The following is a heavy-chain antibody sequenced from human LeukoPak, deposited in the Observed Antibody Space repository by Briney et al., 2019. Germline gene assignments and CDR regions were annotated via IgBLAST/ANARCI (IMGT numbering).Heavy chain of an antibody. CDR2: IYHTGST. CDR3: ARGGRWDKFDS. J-gene: IGHJ5*01. Sequence: PSETLSLTCATYGGSFSGYYWSWFRQPPGKGLEWIGYIYHTGSTDYSPSLKGRLTISQDTSKNQISLSLTSVTTADTAMYYCARGGRWDKFDSWGQGILVSVSS. V-gene: IGHV4-34*11. D-gene: IGHD1-26*01. CDR1: GGSFSGYY.